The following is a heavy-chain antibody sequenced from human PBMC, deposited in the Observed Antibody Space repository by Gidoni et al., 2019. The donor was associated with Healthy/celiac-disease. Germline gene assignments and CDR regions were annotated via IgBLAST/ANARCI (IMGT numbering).Heavy chain of an antibody. CDR1: GYTFTSYY. V-gene: IGHV1-46*01. D-gene: IGHD3-3*01. J-gene: IGHJ6*02. CDR2: INPSGGST. Sequence: QVQLVQSGAEVKKPGASVKVSCKASGYTFTSYYMHWVRQAPGQGLEWMGIINPSGGSTSYAQKFQGRVTMTRDTSTSTVYMELSSLRSEDTAVYYCARDAGYDFWSGPYYGMDVWGQGTTVTVSS. CDR3: ARDAGYDFWSGPYYGMDV.